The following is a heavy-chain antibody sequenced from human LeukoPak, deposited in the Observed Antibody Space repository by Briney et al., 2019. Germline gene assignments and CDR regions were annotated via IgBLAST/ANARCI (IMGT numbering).Heavy chain of an antibody. D-gene: IGHD3-22*01. CDR2: IYSGGTI. CDR1: GFTVSNNY. V-gene: IGHV3-53*01. J-gene: IGHJ3*01. CDR3: ARGLYDDSGGF. Sequence: PGGSLRLSCAASGFTVSNNYMSWVRQAPGRGLEWVSVIYSGGTIYYADSVKGRFTISRDNSKNTLFLQMNSLRAEDTAVYYCARGLYDDSGGFWGQGTMVTVSS.